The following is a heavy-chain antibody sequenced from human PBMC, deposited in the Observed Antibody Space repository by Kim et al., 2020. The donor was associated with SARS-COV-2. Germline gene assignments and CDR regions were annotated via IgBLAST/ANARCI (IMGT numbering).Heavy chain of an antibody. Sequence: KGRFTVSRENSNNTLYLQMNSLRVEDTALYYCARDRGYCGSGPCHSDYFDYWGQGTLVTVSS. D-gene: IGHD2-21*01. CDR3: ARDRGYCGSGPCHSDYFDY. V-gene: IGHV3-30*07. J-gene: IGHJ4*02.